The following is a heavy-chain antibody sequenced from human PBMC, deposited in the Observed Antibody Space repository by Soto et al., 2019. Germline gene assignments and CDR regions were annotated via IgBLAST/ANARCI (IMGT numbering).Heavy chain of an antibody. CDR3: ARDPRYYDFWSGNSYFDY. J-gene: IGHJ4*02. CDR2: IRSSSNTK. D-gene: IGHD3-3*01. Sequence: HPGGSLRLSCAASRFTFSSYGMNWVRQAPGKGLEWVSYIRSSSNTKYYADSVKGRFTISRDNAKNSLYLQMNSLRDEDTAVYYCARDPRYYDFWSGNSYFDYWGQGTQVTVSS. V-gene: IGHV3-48*02. CDR1: RFTFSSYG.